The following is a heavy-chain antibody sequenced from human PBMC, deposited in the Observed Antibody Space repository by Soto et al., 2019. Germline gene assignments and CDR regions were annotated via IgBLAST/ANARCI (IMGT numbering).Heavy chain of an antibody. CDR3: ARRLTYYDILTGSSSNWFDP. Sequence: SETLSLTCTVSGGSISSSSYYWGWIRQPPGKGLEWIGSIYYSGSTYYNPSLKSRVTISVDTSKNQFSLKLSSVTAADTAVYYCARRLTYYDILTGSSSNWFDPWGQGTLVTVS. D-gene: IGHD3-9*01. CDR1: GGSISSSSYY. CDR2: IYYSGST. J-gene: IGHJ5*02. V-gene: IGHV4-39*01.